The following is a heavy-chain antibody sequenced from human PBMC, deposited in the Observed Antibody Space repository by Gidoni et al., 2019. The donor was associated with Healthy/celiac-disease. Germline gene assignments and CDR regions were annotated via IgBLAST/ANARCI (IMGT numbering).Heavy chain of an antibody. Sequence: QVQLQESGPGLVKPSQTLSLTCTVSGGSISRGGYYWSWIRQHPGKGLEWIGYIYYSGSTYYNPSLKSLVTISVDTSKNQFSLKLSSVTAADTAVYYCARVDDSSGYYVYFDYWGQGTLVTVSS. J-gene: IGHJ4*02. CDR3: ARVDDSSGYYVYFDY. CDR1: GGSISRGGYY. D-gene: IGHD3-22*01. V-gene: IGHV4-31*01. CDR2: IYYSGST.